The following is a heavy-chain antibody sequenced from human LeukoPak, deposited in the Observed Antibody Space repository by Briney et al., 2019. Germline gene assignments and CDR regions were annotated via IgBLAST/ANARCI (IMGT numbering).Heavy chain of an antibody. Sequence: PGGSLRLSXAASGFTFSTYWLHWVRQAPGKGLVWVSRIHKDGSSTNYADSVNGRFTISRDNAKNTLYLQMNSLRAEDTAVYYCAGSHYGDMVRGVITAYWGQGTLVTVSS. CDR2: IHKDGSST. CDR3: AGSHYGDMVRGVITAY. J-gene: IGHJ4*02. CDR1: GFTFSTYW. D-gene: IGHD3-10*01. V-gene: IGHV3-74*01.